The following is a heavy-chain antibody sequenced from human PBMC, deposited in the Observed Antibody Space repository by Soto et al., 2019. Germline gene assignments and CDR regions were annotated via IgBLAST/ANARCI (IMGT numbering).Heavy chain of an antibody. CDR3: ARRNRPDWYFDL. CDR1: GGSISSSSYY. CDR2: IYYSGST. Sequence: QLQLQESGPGLVKPSETLSLTCTVSGGSISSSSYYWGWIRQPPGKGLEWIGSIYYSGSTYYNPSLKSRVTISVDTSKNQFSLKLSSVTAAGTAVYYCARRNRPDWYFDLWGRGTLVTVSS. J-gene: IGHJ2*01. V-gene: IGHV4-39*01.